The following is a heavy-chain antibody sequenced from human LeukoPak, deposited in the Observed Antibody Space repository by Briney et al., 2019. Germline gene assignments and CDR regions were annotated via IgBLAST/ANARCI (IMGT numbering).Heavy chain of an antibody. CDR3: ARVEQRRDGYNMADAFDI. CDR2: INSDGSST. J-gene: IGHJ3*02. D-gene: IGHD5-24*01. Sequence: HPGGSLRLSCAASGFNFSKHWMHWVRQAPGKGLVWVSRINSDGSSTSYADSVKGRFTISRDNAKNSLYLQMNSLRAEDTAVYYCARVEQRRDGYNMADAFDIWGQGTMVTVSS. V-gene: IGHV3-74*01. CDR1: GFNFSKHW.